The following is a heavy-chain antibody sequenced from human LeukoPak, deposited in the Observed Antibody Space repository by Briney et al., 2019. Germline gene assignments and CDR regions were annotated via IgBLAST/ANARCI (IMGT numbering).Heavy chain of an antibody. V-gene: IGHV3-23*03. J-gene: IGHJ4*02. CDR3: ARVARSTFCSGGSCYIDH. CDR1: GFTFSSYA. CDR2: IYSAYNT. Sequence: GGSLRLSCAASGFTFSSYAMTWVRQAPGKGLEWVSVIYSAYNTFYSDSVKGRFTISKDNSKNSLNLQMNSLRAEDTAVYYCARVARSTFCSGGSCYIDHWGQGTLVTVSS. D-gene: IGHD2-15*01.